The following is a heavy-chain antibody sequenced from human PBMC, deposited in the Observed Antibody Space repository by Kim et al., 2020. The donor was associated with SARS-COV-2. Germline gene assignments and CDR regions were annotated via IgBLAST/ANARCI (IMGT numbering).Heavy chain of an antibody. Sequence: GGSLRLSCAASGFIFSNYAMTWVRQAPGRGLEWISAISGSGSTTYYADSVKGRITISRDNSKNTLYLQMNSLRDEDTALYYCAKDWAPGDYYGMDVWGQG. V-gene: IGHV3-23*01. CDR1: GFIFSNYA. CDR3: AKDWAPGDYYGMDV. J-gene: IGHJ6*02. CDR2: ISGSGSTT. D-gene: IGHD3-10*01.